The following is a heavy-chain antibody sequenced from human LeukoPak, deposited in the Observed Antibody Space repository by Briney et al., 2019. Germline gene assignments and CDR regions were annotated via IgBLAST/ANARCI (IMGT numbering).Heavy chain of an antibody. CDR1: GGSISSGGYS. CDR3: AGEQYCSGGSCSLNYGMDV. J-gene: IGHJ6*02. CDR2: IYHSGST. V-gene: IGHV4-30-2*01. D-gene: IGHD2-15*01. Sequence: SETLSLTCAVSGGSISSGGYSWSWIRQPPGKGLEWIGYIYHSGSTYYNPSLKSRVTISVDRSKNQFSLKLSSVTAADTAVYYCAGEQYCSGGSCSLNYGMDVWGQGTTVTVSS.